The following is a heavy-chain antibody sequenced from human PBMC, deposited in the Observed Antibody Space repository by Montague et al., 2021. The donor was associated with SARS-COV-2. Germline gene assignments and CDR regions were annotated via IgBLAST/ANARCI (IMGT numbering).Heavy chain of an antibody. D-gene: IGHD3-22*01. CDR3: AGARITMIVVVDAFDI. V-gene: IGHV4-31*03. CDR2: IYYSGST. J-gene: IGHJ3*02. Sequence: TLSLTCTVSGGSNSSGGYYWSWIRQHPGKGLEWIGYIYYSGSTYYNPSLKSRVTISVGTSKNQFSLKLSSVTAADTAVYYCAGARITMIVVVDAFDIWSQGTMVTVSS. CDR1: GGSNSSGGYY.